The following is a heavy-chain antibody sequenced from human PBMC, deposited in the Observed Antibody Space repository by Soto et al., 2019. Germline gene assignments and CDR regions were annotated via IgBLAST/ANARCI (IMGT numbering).Heavy chain of an antibody. V-gene: IGHV3-64D*08. Sequence: GGSLRLSCSASGFTFSSYAMHWVRQAPGKGLEYVSAIKNSGSSTNYADSVKGRFTVSRDNSKNTLYLQMSSLRSEDTAVYYCAVVAGSYYFDSWGHGTLVTSPQ. CDR1: GFTFSSYA. D-gene: IGHD6-19*01. CDR2: IKNSGSST. CDR3: AVVAGSYYFDS. J-gene: IGHJ4*01.